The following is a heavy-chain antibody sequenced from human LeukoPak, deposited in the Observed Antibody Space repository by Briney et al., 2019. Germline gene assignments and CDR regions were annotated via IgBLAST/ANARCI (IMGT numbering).Heavy chain of an antibody. CDR3: ARWNHGSGSYTDYYYYYMDV. V-gene: IGHV4-39*07. CDR1: GFTVSSNY. Sequence: GSLRLSCAASGFTVSSNYMSWIRQPPGKGLEWIGSIYYSGSTYYNPSLKSRVTISVDTSKNQFSLKLSSVTAADTAVYYCARWNHGSGSYTDYYYYYMDVWGKGTTVTVSS. J-gene: IGHJ6*03. CDR2: IYYSGST. D-gene: IGHD3-10*01.